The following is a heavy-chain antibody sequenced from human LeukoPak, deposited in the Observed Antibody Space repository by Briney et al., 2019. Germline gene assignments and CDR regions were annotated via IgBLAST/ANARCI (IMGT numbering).Heavy chain of an antibody. CDR3: ARAPSLRDCSSTSCYYYYYMDV. J-gene: IGHJ6*03. V-gene: IGHV1-69*01. Sequence: GCSVKVSCKASGGTFSSYAISWVRQAPGQGREWMGGIIPIFGTANYAQKFQGRVTITAHESTSTAYMELSSPRSEDTAVYYCARAPSLRDCSSTSCYYYYYMDVWGKGTTVTVSS. CDR2: IIPIFGTA. CDR1: GGTFSSYA. D-gene: IGHD2-2*01.